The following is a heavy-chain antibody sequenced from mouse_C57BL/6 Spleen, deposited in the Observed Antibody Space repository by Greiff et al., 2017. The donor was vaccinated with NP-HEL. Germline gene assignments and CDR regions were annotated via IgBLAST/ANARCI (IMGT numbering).Heavy chain of an antibody. J-gene: IGHJ4*01. CDR1: GYTFTSYW. V-gene: IGHV1-69*01. CDR2: IDPSDSYT. CDR3: ASAGDYYGSRGAMDY. D-gene: IGHD1-1*01. Sequence: QVQLQQSGAELVMPGASVKLSCKASGYTFTSYWMHWVKQRPGQGLEWIGEIDPSDSYTNYNQKFKGKSTLTVDKSSSTAYMQLSSLTSEDSAVYYCASAGDYYGSRGAMDYWGQGTSVTVSS.